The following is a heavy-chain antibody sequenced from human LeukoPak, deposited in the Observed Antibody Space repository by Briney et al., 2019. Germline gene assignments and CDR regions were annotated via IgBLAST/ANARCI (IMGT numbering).Heavy chain of an antibody. CDR1: GGSISNYY. J-gene: IGHJ4*02. CDR2: IYTSGST. V-gene: IGHV4-4*07. D-gene: IGHD6-19*01. Sequence: SETLSLTCTVSGGSISNYYWSWIRQPAGKGLEWIGRIYTSGSTNYNPSLKSRVTMSVDTSKNQFSLKLSSVTAADTAVYYCASEAIAVAGTLGVYWGQGTLVTVSS. CDR3: ASEAIAVAGTLGVY.